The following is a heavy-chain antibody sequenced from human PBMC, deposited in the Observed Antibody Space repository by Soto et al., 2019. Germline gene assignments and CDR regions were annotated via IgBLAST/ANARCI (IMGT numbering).Heavy chain of an antibody. CDR3: AKQPNDYYGVEV. V-gene: IGHV3-23*01. CDR2: IRDAGGNT. CDR1: GFTFSSFA. Sequence: EVQLLESGGGLVQPGGSLRLSCVASGFTFSSFAMRWVRQAPGKGLEWVSTIRDAGGNTYNADSVKGRFTISRENSRNTLDLQMSSMRGEDTAIYYSAKQPNDYYGVEVWGQGTTVTVAS. J-gene: IGHJ6*02.